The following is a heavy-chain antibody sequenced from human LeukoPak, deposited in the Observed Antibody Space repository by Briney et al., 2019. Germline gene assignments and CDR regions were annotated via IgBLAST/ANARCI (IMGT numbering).Heavy chain of an antibody. Sequence: GGSLRLSCAASGFTFSDYYMSWIRQAPGKGLEWVSYISSSGSTIYYADSEKGRFTISRDNAKNSLYLQMNSLRAEDTAVYYCASSWTLGYCSSTSCPYYYYGMDVWGQGTTVTVSS. V-gene: IGHV3-11*01. J-gene: IGHJ6*02. CDR1: GFTFSDYY. CDR2: ISSSGSTI. CDR3: ASSWTLGYCSSTSCPYYYYGMDV. D-gene: IGHD2-2*01.